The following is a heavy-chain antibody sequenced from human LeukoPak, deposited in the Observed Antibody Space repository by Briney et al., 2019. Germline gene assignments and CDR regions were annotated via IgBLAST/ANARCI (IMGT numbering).Heavy chain of an antibody. CDR3: ARSPIAVAGENWFGP. V-gene: IGHV6-1*01. CDR1: GDSVSSNSAA. J-gene: IGHJ5*02. Sequence: SQTLSLTCAISGDSVSSNSAAWNWIRQSPSGGLEWLGRAYYRSKWYYDYAVSLKSRITINPDTSKNQFSLLLNSLTPEDTAVCYCARSPIAVAGENWFGPWGQGTLVTVSS. CDR2: AYYRSKWYY. D-gene: IGHD6-19*01.